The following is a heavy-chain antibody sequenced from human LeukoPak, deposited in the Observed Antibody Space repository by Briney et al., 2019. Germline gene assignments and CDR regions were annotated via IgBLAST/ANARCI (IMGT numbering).Heavy chain of an antibody. CDR1: GFTFSSYG. CDR2: IWYDGSRK. CDR3: ARDGGSGIDY. V-gene: IGHV3-33*01. D-gene: IGHD3-10*01. Sequence: GGSLRLSCAASGFTFSSYGMNWVRQAPGKGLEWVAVIWYDGSRKFYGDSVKGRFTVSRDTSENTMYLQMNTLRVDDTAVYYCARDGGSGIDYWGQGTLVTVSS. J-gene: IGHJ4*02.